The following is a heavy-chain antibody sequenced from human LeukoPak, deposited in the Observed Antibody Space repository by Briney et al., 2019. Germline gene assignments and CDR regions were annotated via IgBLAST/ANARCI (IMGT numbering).Heavy chain of an antibody. CDR3: AKPNAKFGEQPPTSFDY. CDR2: ISGSGGST. J-gene: IGHJ4*02. V-gene: IGHV3-23*01. CDR1: GFTFSSYA. D-gene: IGHD3-10*01. Sequence: PGGSLRLSCAASGFTFSSYAMSWVRQAPGKGLEWVSGISGSGGSTYYADSVKGRFTVSRDDSKNTLYLQMSSLRVEDTAVYYCAKPNAKFGEQPPTSFDYWGQGTLVTVSS.